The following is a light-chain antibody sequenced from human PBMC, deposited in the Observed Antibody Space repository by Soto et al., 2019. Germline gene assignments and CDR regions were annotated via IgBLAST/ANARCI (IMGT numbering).Light chain of an antibody. CDR2: YNN. J-gene: IGLJ3*02. V-gene: IGLV1-44*01. CDR3: AEWVDSRSGMV. Sequence: QSVLTQPPSASGTPGQRVTISCSGTTSNIGSNTVNWYQQLPGTAPKLLIYYNNQRPSGVPDRLSGSKSGTSASLAISGLQSEDYVLYSSAEWVDSRSGMVFRGG. CDR1: TSNIGSNT.